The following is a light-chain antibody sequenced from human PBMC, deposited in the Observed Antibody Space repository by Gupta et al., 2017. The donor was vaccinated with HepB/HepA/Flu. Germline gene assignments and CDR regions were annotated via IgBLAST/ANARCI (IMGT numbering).Light chain of an antibody. CDR2: GSS. Sequence: EIVLTQSPATLSLSPGKRATLSCWASQSVSSNLAWYQQKLGQAPRLLMYGSSNRAAGIPARFSGSGSGTDFTLTISRLEPEDFAVYYCQQHNDWPLTFGGGTKVEI. CDR3: QQHNDWPLT. J-gene: IGKJ4*01. V-gene: IGKV3-11*01. CDR1: QSVSSN.